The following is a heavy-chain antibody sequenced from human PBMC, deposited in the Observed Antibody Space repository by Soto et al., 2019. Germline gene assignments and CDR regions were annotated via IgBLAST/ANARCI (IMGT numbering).Heavy chain of an antibody. D-gene: IGHD2-15*01. Sequence: QVQLVQSGAEVKKPGASVKVSCKASGYIFTRYYMHWVRQAPGQGLEWMGIINPIGGSTSYTQKFQGGVTMTRDTSTCTVYMYRSRLRSEDTAVYYCARGLLGFGSPYYFDYWGQGTLVTVSS. CDR3: ARGLLGFGSPYYFDY. CDR2: INPIGGST. J-gene: IGHJ4*02. V-gene: IGHV1-46*01. CDR1: GYIFTRYY.